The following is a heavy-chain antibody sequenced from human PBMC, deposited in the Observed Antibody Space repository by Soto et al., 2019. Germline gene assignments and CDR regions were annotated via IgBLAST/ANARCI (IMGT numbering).Heavy chain of an antibody. CDR2: IYWDDDK. J-gene: IGHJ4*02. CDR3: AHSIFSTRIAAAADFDY. CDR1: GFSLSTSGVG. Sequence: SGPTLVNPTQTLTLTCTFSGFSLSTSGVGVGWIRQPPGKALEWLALIYWDDDKRYSPSLKSRLTITKDTSKNQVVLTMTNMDPVDTATYYCAHSIFSTRIAAAADFDYWGQGTLVTVSS. V-gene: IGHV2-5*02. D-gene: IGHD6-13*01.